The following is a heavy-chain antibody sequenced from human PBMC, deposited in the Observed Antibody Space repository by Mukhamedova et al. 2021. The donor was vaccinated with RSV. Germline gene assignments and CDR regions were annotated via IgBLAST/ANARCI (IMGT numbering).Heavy chain of an antibody. Sequence: MGRINPNSGGTNYAQKFQGRVTMTRDTSISTAYMELSRLRSDDTAVYYCARGDYGDCFDYSGQGTRVTVSS. CDR2: INPNSGGT. D-gene: IGHD4-17*01. J-gene: IGHJ4*02. CDR3: ARGDYGDCFDY. V-gene: IGHV1-2*06.